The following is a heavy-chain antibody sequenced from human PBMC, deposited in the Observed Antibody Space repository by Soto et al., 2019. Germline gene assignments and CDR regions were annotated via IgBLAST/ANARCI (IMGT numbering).Heavy chain of an antibody. J-gene: IGHJ4*02. CDR1: GGSISPYY. CDR3: ARGGGYCSSETCLKYYFDY. D-gene: IGHD2-2*01. V-gene: IGHV4-59*01. Sequence: SETLSLTCTVSGGSISPYYWSWIRQPPGKGLEWLGYIYYRGSANYNPSLKSRATISVDTSKNQFSLKLSSVTAADTAMYYCARGGGYCSSETCLKYYFDYWGQGALVTVSS. CDR2: IYYRGSA.